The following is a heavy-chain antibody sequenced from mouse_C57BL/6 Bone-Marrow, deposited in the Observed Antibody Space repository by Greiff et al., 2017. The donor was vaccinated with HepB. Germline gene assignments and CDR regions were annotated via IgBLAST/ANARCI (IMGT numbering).Heavy chain of an antibody. CDR1: GFTFSSYG. D-gene: IGHD1-1*01. Sequence: EVMLVESGGDLVKPGGSLKLSCAASGFTFSSYGMSWVRQTPDKRLGWVATISSGGSYTYYPDSVKGRFTISRDNAKNTLYLQMSSLKSEDTAMYYCASYGSSPWFAYWGQGTLVTVSA. V-gene: IGHV5-6*02. J-gene: IGHJ3*01. CDR3: ASYGSSPWFAY. CDR2: ISSGGSYT.